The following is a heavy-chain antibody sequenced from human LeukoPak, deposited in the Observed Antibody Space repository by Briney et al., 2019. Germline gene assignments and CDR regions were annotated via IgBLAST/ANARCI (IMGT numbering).Heavy chain of an antibody. CDR1: GFTLSTYA. CDR2: LSGDGTKM. J-gene: IGHJ4*02. V-gene: IGHV3-23*01. D-gene: IGHD3-9*01. Sequence: GGALSPSCAASGFTLSTYAMSWVRQAPGKGLEWVSGLSGDGTKMYYAESVRGRFTISRDISKNTLSLQTSSLRAEDTAIYYCARLAANHFDYWGQGTLVTVSS. CDR3: ARLAANHFDY.